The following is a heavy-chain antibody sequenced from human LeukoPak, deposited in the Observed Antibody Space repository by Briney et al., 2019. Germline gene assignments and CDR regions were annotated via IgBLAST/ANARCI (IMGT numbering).Heavy chain of an antibody. Sequence: ASVKISCKTSGYSFTDYYMHWVRQAPGQGLEWMGWINPNSGGTSSAQKFQGRVTMTRDTSITTVYMEVSWLTSDDTAIYYCARADRLHGGPYLIGPWGQGTLVTVSS. CDR3: ARADRLHGGPYLIGP. CDR2: INPNSGGT. D-gene: IGHD2-21*01. J-gene: IGHJ5*02. V-gene: IGHV1-2*02. CDR1: GYSFTDYY.